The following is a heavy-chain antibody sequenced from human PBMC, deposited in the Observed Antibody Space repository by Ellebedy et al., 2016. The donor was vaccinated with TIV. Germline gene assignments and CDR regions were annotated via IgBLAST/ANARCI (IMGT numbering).Heavy chain of an antibody. V-gene: IGHV3-30*03. J-gene: IGHJ3*02. D-gene: IGHD6-13*01. CDR2: ISYDGSNK. CDR3: ARERDRYSSSWYQVRDAFDI. Sequence: GESLKISCAASGFTFSSYGMHWVRQAPGKGLEWVAAISYDGSNKYYADSVKGRFTISRDDSKNTLYLQMNSLRAEDTAVYYCARERDRYSSSWYQVRDAFDIWGQGTMVTVSS. CDR1: GFTFSSYG.